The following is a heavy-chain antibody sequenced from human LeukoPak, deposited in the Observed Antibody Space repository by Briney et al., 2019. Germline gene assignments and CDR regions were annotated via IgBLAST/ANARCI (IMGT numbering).Heavy chain of an antibody. CDR1: AFTFSNYA. V-gene: IGHV3-23*01. CDR2: TSGSGVNT. CDR3: VKGSLRLHTFDI. D-gene: IGHD5-18*01. J-gene: IGHJ3*02. Sequence: GGSLRLSCAASAFTFSNYAMSWVRQAPGKGLEWVSSTSGSGVNTYYADSVKGRFTISRDNSKNTLYLQMNSLRDEDTAVYYCVKGSLRLHTFDIWGQGTMVTVSS.